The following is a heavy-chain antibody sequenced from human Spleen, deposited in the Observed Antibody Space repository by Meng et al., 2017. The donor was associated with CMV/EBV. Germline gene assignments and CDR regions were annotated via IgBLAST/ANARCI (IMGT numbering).Heavy chain of an antibody. CDR3: TVRNPYCTSSTCYRRHNWFDP. Sequence: WMTWVRQTPEKGLEWVGHIKSETDGGTADYAAPVQGRFTISRDDSKKMLYLQMNSLKIEDTAVYYCTVRNPYCTSSTCYRRHNWFDPWGQGTLVTVSS. J-gene: IGHJ5*02. V-gene: IGHV3-15*01. D-gene: IGHD2-2*01. CDR2: IKSETDGGTA. CDR1: W.